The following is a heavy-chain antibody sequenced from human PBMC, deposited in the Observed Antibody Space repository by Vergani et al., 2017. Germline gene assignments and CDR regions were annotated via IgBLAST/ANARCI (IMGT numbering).Heavy chain of an antibody. J-gene: IGHJ3*02. V-gene: IGHV4-34*01. Sequence: QVQLPQWGAGLLKPSETLSLTCAVYGGSFSGYYWSWIRQPPGKGLEWIGYIYHSGSTYYNPSLKSRVTISVDRSKNQFSLKLSSVTAADTAVYYCAREPTQYSGYAIWGQGTMVTVSS. CDR2: IYHSGST. CDR3: AREPTQYSGYAI. D-gene: IGHD5-12*01. CDR1: GGSFSGYY.